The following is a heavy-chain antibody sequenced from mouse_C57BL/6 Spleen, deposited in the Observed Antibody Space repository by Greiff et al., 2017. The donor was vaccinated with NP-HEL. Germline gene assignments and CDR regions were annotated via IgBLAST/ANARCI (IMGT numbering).Heavy chain of an antibody. CDR2: INPNNGGT. V-gene: IGHV1-26*01. CDR1: GYTFTDYY. J-gene: IGHJ3*01. CDR3: ALYCSNYGWFAY. D-gene: IGHD2-5*01. Sequence: EVQLQQSGPELVKPGASVKISCKASGYTFTDYYMNWVKQSHGKSLEWIGDINPNNGGTSYNQKFKGKATLTVDKSSSTAYMELRSLTSEDSAVYYCALYCSNYGWFAYWGQGTLVTVSA.